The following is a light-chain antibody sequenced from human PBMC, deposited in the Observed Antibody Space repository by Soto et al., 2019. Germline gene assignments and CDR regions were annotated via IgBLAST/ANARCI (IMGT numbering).Light chain of an antibody. J-gene: IGKJ4*01. CDR3: QQYDNLALT. CDR2: DAS. CDR1: QDISNY. Sequence: DIPMTQSPSPLSASVGDRVTITCQASQDISNYLNWYQQKPGKAPKLLIYDASNLETGVPSRFSGSGSGTDFTFTISSLQPEDIATYYCQQYDNLALTFGGGTKVELK. V-gene: IGKV1-33*01.